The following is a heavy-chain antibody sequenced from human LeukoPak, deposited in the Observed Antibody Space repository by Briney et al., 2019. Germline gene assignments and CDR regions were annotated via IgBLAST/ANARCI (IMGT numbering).Heavy chain of an antibody. V-gene: IGHV3-30*18. J-gene: IGHJ6*02. D-gene: IGHD4-17*01. CDR2: MSYDGNNE. CDR3: AKDRRSYGDNYGMDV. Sequence: PGGSLRLSCIASGFTFSNYGMHWVRQAPGKGLEWVAVMSYDGNNEYYGHSVKGRFTISRDNSKNTLYLQMNSLRAEDTAVYYCAKDRRSYGDNYGMDVWGQGTTVTVSS. CDR1: GFTFSNYG.